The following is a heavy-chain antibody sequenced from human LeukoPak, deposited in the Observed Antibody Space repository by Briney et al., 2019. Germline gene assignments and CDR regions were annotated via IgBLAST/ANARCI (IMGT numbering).Heavy chain of an antibody. D-gene: IGHD3-10*02. Sequence: GGSPRLSCAASGFTFNNYNMNWVRQAPGRALEWVSSITSSGTYIFYADSVKGRFTISRDNAKNSLYLQMNSLRAEDTAVYYCAELGITMIGGVWGKGTTVTISS. J-gene: IGHJ6*04. CDR1: GFTFNNYN. CDR3: AELGITMIGGV. V-gene: IGHV3-21*01. CDR2: ITSSGTYI.